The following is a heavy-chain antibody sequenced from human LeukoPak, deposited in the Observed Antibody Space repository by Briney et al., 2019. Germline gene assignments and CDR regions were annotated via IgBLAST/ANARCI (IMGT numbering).Heavy chain of an antibody. J-gene: IGHJ4*02. CDR2: IYYSGST. Sequence: SQTLSLTCTVSGGSISSGGYYWSWIRQHPGKGLEWIGYIYYSGSTYHNPSLKSRVTISVDTSKNQFSLKLSSVTAADTAVYYCARAGGFFSPFGYWGQGTLVTVSS. CDR1: GGSISSGGYY. D-gene: IGHD3-16*01. CDR3: ARAGGFFSPFGY. V-gene: IGHV4-31*03.